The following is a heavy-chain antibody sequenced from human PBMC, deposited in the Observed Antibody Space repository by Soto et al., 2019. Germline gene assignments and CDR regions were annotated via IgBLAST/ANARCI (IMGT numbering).Heavy chain of an antibody. J-gene: IGHJ4*02. CDR1: GYTFTGYY. V-gene: IGHV1-2*04. D-gene: IGHD2-21*02. CDR2: INPNSGGT. CDR3: ARVPRGIVVVTAIIEYFDY. Sequence: GASVKASCKASGYTFTGYYMHWVRQAPGQGLEWMGWINPNSGGTNYAQKFQGWVTMTRDTSISTAYMELSRLRSDDTAVYYCARVPRGIVVVTAIIEYFDYWGQGTLVTVS.